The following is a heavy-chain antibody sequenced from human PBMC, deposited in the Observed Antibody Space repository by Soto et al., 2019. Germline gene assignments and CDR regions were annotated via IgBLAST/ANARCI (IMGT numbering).Heavy chain of an antibody. Sequence: SETLSLTCAVYGGSFSGYYWSWIRQPPGKGLEWIGEINHSGSTNYNPSLKSRVTISVDTSKNQFSLKLSSVTAADTAVYYCARGLVPDTAMVIPPYYYYMDVWGKGTTVTVSS. D-gene: IGHD5-18*01. CDR2: INHSGST. J-gene: IGHJ6*03. CDR3: ARGLVPDTAMVIPPYYYYMDV. CDR1: GGSFSGYY. V-gene: IGHV4-34*01.